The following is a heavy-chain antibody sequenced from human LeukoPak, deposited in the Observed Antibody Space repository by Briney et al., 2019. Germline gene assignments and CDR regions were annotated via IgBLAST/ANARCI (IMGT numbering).Heavy chain of an antibody. CDR2: IYYSGST. CDR1: GGSISSSSYY. CDR3: ARTPTIVVVPAAIDYFDY. Sequence: TSETLSLTCTVSGGSISSSSYYWGWIRQPPGKGLEWIGIIYYSGSTYYNPSLKSRVTISVDTSKNQFSLKLSSVTAADTAVYYCARTPTIVVVPAAIDYFDYWGQGTLVTVSS. D-gene: IGHD2-2*02. V-gene: IGHV4-39*01. J-gene: IGHJ4*02.